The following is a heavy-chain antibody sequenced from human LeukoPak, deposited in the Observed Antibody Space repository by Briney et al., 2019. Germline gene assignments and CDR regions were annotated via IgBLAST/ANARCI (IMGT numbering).Heavy chain of an antibody. J-gene: IGHJ4*02. Sequence: PGGSLRLSCAASGFTFSNYWMSWVRQTPGRGLEWVSLIYTGGNTYYADSVKGRFTISRDQSKNTLYLQMNSLRGEDTALYYCVTRIAATYWGQGALVTVSS. V-gene: IGHV3-66*01. CDR1: GFTFSNYW. D-gene: IGHD6-6*01. CDR2: IYTGGNT. CDR3: VTRIAATY.